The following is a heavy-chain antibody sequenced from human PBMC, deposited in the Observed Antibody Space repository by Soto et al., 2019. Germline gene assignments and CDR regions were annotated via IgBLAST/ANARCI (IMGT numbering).Heavy chain of an antibody. CDR1: GFTFSSYN. J-gene: IGHJ4*02. CDR3: ARARCSSGQCYYFDY. CDR2: ISRSGDRT. V-gene: IGHV3-64*02. Sequence: EVQLVESAEGSVQPGGSLRLSCAASGFTFSSYNIHWIRQAPGKGLEFVSAISRSGDRTYYADSVKGRFTITRDNSKNTVWLQMGSLRAEDMAVYYCARARCSSGQCYYFDYWGRGALVSVSS. D-gene: IGHD2-15*01.